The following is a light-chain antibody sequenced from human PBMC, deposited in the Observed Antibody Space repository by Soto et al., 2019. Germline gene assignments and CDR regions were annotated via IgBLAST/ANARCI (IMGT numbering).Light chain of an antibody. V-gene: IGKV3-11*01. CDR2: DAS. CDR1: QSVDKF. J-gene: IGKJ3*01. CDR3: QQRSSGPAT. Sequence: EIVLTQSPGTLSLSPGERATLSCRASQSVDKFFAWYQQKPGQAPRLLIFDASYRATGVPDRFSATGAGTDFTLTISRLEPEDFAVYYCQQRSSGPATFGPGTKVEIK.